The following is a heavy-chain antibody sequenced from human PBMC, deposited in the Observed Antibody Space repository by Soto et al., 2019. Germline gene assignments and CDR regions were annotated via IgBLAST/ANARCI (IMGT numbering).Heavy chain of an antibody. CDR2: IYYSGST. CDR3: ARTRLSTMVRGVIKTYYFDY. D-gene: IGHD3-10*01. Sequence: SETLSLTCTVSGGSISSYYWSWIRQPPGKGLEWIGYIYYSGSTNYNPSLKSRVTISVDTSKNQFSLKLSSVTAADTAVYYCARTRLSTMVRGVIKTYYFDYWGQGTLVTVS. V-gene: IGHV4-59*01. CDR1: GGSISSYY. J-gene: IGHJ4*02.